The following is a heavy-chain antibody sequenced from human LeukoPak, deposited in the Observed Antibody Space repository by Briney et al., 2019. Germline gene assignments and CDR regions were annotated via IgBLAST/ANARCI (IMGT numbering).Heavy chain of an antibody. V-gene: IGHV1-69*04. CDR1: GGTFSRYA. CDR2: IIPIFGIV. CDR3: ARDSDTVTREYYFDY. J-gene: IGHJ4*02. Sequence: SVKVSCKASGGTFSRYAISWVRQTPGQGLEWMGRIIPIFGIVNYAQRFQGRVTITADKSTSTAYMELSSLRSEDTAVSYCARDSDTVTREYYFDYWGEGTLVTVSS. D-gene: IGHD4-11*01.